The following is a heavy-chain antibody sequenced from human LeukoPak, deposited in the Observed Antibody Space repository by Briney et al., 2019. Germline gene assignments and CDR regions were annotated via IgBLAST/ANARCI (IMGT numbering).Heavy chain of an antibody. V-gene: IGHV4-34*01. D-gene: IGHD3-3*01. CDR3: ARGPDPPPDFWSGYYQTPFDP. Sequence: SETLSLTCAVYGGSFSGYYWSWIRQPPGKGLEWIGEINHSGSTDYNPSLKSRVTISVDTSKNQFSLKLSSVTAADTAVYYCARGPDPPPDFWSGYYQTPFDPWGQGTLVTVSS. J-gene: IGHJ5*02. CDR2: INHSGST. CDR1: GGSFSGYY.